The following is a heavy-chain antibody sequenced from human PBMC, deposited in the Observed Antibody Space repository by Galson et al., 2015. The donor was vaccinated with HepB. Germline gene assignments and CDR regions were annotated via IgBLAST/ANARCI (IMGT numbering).Heavy chain of an antibody. J-gene: IGHJ4*02. D-gene: IGHD6-6*01. Sequence: SLRLSCAASGFMFNTSGMHWVRQAPGKGLEWVAVISFDGNNGDDGDSVKGRFSISRENSMNTIYLQMSRLSAEDKDVYYCVSDNYSSSSMDFDLWGQGTLVTVSS. V-gene: IGHV3-30*03. CDR3: VSDNYSSSSMDFDL. CDR2: ISFDGNNG. CDR1: GFMFNTSG.